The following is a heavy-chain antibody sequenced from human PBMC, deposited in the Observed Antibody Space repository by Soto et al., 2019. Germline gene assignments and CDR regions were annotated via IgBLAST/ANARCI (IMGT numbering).Heavy chain of an antibody. D-gene: IGHD1-20*01. V-gene: IGHV3-48*03. CDR2: ISRSGRTI. CDR3: ARCGYNWNDGARGYFDY. Sequence: GGSRRRSWAASGFTFSGYGMNWVRPAPGKGLEWVSYISRSGRTIYYADSVKGRFTISRDNAKNSLYLQMNSLRAEDTAVYYCARCGYNWNDGARGYFDYWGQGTLVTVSS. J-gene: IGHJ4*02. CDR1: GFTFSGYG.